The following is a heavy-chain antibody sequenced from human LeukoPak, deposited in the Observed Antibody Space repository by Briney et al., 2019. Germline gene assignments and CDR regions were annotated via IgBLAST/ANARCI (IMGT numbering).Heavy chain of an antibody. J-gene: IGHJ3*02. V-gene: IGHV4-59*08. D-gene: IGHD5-24*01. Sequence: SETLSLTCTVSGDSISSYYWSWIRQPPGKGLEWIGYIYYSGSTNSNPSLKSRVTISVDTSKNQFSLKVRSVTAADTAVYYCASTFNYAFNIWGQGTMVTVSS. CDR1: GDSISSYY. CDR3: ASTFNYAFNI. CDR2: IYYSGST.